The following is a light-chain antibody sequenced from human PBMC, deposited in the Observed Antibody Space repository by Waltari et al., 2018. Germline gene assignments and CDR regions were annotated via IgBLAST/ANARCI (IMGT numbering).Light chain of an antibody. CDR2: GKN. J-gene: IGLJ2*01. CDR3: NSRDTSGFPVV. Sequence: SSELTQDPAVSVALGQTVKITCQGDSLKTYYPSWYQQKPGQAPVLVIYGKNIRPSGIPCRLSGSRSGNTASLTVTGAQAEDEADYYCNSRDTSGFPVVFGGGTKVTVL. CDR1: SLKTYY. V-gene: IGLV3-19*01.